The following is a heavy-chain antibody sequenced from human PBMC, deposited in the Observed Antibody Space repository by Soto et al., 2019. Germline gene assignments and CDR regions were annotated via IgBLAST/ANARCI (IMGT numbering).Heavy chain of an antibody. V-gene: IGHV1-18*01. Sequence: ASVKVSCKASGYTFTSYGISWVRQAPGQGLEWMGWISAYNGNTNYAQKPQGRVTMTTDTSTSTAYMELRSLRSDDTAVYYCASPETGSSTGDLYYWGQGTLVTVSS. CDR1: GYTFTSYG. D-gene: IGHD6-13*01. CDR2: ISAYNGNT. J-gene: IGHJ4*02. CDR3: ASPETGSSTGDLYY.